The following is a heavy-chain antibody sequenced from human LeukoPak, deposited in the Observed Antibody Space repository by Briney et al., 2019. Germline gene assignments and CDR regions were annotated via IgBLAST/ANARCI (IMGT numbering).Heavy chain of an antibody. CDR2: IEQDGSEK. D-gene: IGHD5-18*01. Sequence: GGSLRLSCAACGFSFTTSWMSWVRQAPGKGLEWVASIEQDGSEKYYVDSVKGRFTISRDNAKNSLFLQMNSLRAEDTAVYYCAKGHTSLAPGGQGALVTVSS. V-gene: IGHV3-7*01. CDR1: GFSFTTSW. CDR3: AKGHTSLAP. J-gene: IGHJ4*02.